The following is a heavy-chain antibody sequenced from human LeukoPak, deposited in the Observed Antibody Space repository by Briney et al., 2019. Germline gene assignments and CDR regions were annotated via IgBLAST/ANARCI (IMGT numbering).Heavy chain of an antibody. V-gene: IGHV3-23*01. J-gene: IGHJ4*02. CDR3: AKDVGGSYLVGYFDY. Sequence: PGGSLRLSCAASGFTFSSYAMSWVRQAPGKGLEWVSAISGSGGSTYYADSVKGRFTISRDNSKNTLYLQMNSLRAEDTAVYYCAKDVGGSYLVGYFDYWGQGTLVTVSS. CDR2: ISGSGGST. CDR1: GFTFSSYA. D-gene: IGHD1-26*01.